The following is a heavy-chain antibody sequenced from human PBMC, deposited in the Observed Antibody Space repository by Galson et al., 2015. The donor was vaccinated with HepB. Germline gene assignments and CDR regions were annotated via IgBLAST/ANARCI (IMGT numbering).Heavy chain of an antibody. CDR1: GYTFTSYG. V-gene: IGHV1-18*01. Sequence: SVKVSCKASGYTFTSYGISWVRQAPGQGLEWMGWISAYNGNTNYAQKLQGRVTMTTDTSTSTAYMELRSLRSDDTAVYYCARDKRVGYYYYYMDVWGKGTTVTVSS. J-gene: IGHJ6*03. CDR2: ISAYNGNT. CDR3: ARDKRVGYYYYYMDV. D-gene: IGHD1-26*01.